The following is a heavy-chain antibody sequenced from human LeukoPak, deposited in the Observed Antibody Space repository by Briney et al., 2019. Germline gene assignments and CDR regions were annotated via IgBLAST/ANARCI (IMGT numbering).Heavy chain of an antibody. CDR2: IIPIFGTA. Sequence: ASVKVSCKASGGTFSSYAISWVRQAPGQGLEWMGGIIPIFGTANYAQKFQGRVTITTGESTSTAYMELSSLRSEDTAVYYCATLTPWSGDDGGDLDYWGQGTLVTVSS. J-gene: IGHJ4*02. D-gene: IGHD3-3*01. V-gene: IGHV1-69*05. CDR1: GGTFSSYA. CDR3: ATLTPWSGDDGGDLDY.